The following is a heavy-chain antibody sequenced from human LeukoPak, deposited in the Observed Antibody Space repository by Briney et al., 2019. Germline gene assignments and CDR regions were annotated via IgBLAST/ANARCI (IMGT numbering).Heavy chain of an antibody. D-gene: IGHD4-11*01. J-gene: IGHJ4*02. CDR2: ISSSSSTI. CDR3: AKEASSNRHLYYFDY. Sequence: GGSLRLSCAASGFTFSSYSMNWVRQAPGKGLEWVSYISSSSSTIYYADSVKGRFTISRDNAKSSLYLQMNSLRAEDTAVYYCAKEASSNRHLYYFDYWGQGTLVTVSS. CDR1: GFTFSSYS. V-gene: IGHV3-48*04.